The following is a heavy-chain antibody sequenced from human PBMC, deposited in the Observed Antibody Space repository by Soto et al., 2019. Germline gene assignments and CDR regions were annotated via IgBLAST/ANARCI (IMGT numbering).Heavy chain of an antibody. D-gene: IGHD4-17*01. V-gene: IGHV3-49*03. CDR3: TRERWDYGDHKWYFDL. CDR2: IRSKSYGRTT. Sequence: GGSLRLSCTTSGFTFGDYGMTWFRQAPGKGLEWVGFIRSKSYGRTTEYAASVKGRFSISRDDSKRIAYLQMDSLKTDDTAVYYCTRERWDYGDHKWYFDLWGRGTLVTVSS. CDR1: GFTFGDYG. J-gene: IGHJ2*01.